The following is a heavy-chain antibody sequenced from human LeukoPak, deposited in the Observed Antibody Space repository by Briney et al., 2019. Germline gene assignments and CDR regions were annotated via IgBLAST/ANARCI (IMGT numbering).Heavy chain of an antibody. Sequence: GGSLRLSCAASGFTFSSYAMSWVRQAPGKGLEWVSAISGSGGSTYYADSVKGRFTISRDNSKNTLYPQMNSLRAEDTAVYYCAKPGVLLWFGEPNYYFDYWGQGTLVTVSS. CDR3: AKPGVLLWFGEPNYYFDY. J-gene: IGHJ4*02. V-gene: IGHV3-23*01. CDR2: ISGSGGST. CDR1: GFTFSSYA. D-gene: IGHD3-10*01.